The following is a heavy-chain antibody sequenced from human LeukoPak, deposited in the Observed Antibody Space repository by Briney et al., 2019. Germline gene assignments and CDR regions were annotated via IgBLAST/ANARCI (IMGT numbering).Heavy chain of an antibody. CDR1: GFTFSSYA. D-gene: IGHD2-2*01. CDR3: AKGYCTSTSCYPHYYYMDV. Sequence: QTGGSLRLSCAASGFTFSSYAMSWVRQAPGKGLEWVSAISGSGGSTYYADSVKGRFTISRDNSKNTLYLQMNSLRAEDSAVYYCAKGYCTSTSCYPHYYYMDVWGKGTTVTVSS. J-gene: IGHJ6*03. V-gene: IGHV3-23*01. CDR2: ISGSGGST.